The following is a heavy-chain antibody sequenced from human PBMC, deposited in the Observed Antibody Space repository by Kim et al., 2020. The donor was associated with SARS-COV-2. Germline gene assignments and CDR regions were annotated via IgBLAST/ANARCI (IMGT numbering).Heavy chain of an antibody. V-gene: IGHV3-74*01. Sequence: SYAASVKGRFTISRDTAKTPLDLQMSSRRAEHTAVYYCAGYSGSYHAIDYWGQGTLVTVSP. CDR3: AGYSGSYHAIDY. J-gene: IGHJ4*02. D-gene: IGHD1-26*01.